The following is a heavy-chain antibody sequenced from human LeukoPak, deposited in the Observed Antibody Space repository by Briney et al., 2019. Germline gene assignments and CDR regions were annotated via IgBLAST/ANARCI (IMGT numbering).Heavy chain of an antibody. V-gene: IGHV3-30*04. CDR3: ARGAHKRDDYGGFFDY. D-gene: IGHD4-23*01. J-gene: IGHJ4*02. CDR2: ISYDGSKK. CDR1: GFTFSNYA. Sequence: PGGSLRLSCAASGFTFSNYAMHWVRQAPGKGLEWVAVISYDGSKKDYADSEKGRFTISRDNSKNTLYLQMNSLRAEDTAIYYCARGAHKRDDYGGFFDYWGQETLVTVSS.